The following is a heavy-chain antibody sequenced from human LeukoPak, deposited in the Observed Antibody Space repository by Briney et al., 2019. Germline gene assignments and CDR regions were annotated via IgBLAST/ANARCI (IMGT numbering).Heavy chain of an antibody. V-gene: IGHV3-23*01. J-gene: IGHJ3*02. CDR2: ISGSGGST. CDR1: GFTFSSYA. CDR3: ATYYYDSSGYYYGPVDAFDI. Sequence: GGSLRLSCAASGFTFSSYAMSWVRQAPGKGLEWVSAISGSGGSTYYADSVKGRFTISRDNSKNTLYLQMNSLRSDDTAVYYCATYYYDSSGYYYGPVDAFDIWGQGTMVTVSS. D-gene: IGHD3-22*01.